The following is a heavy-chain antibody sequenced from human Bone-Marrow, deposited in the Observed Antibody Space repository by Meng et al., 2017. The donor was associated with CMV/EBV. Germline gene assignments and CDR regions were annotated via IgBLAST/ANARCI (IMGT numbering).Heavy chain of an antibody. J-gene: IGHJ4*02. V-gene: IGHV3-7*01. D-gene: IGHD3-22*01. CDR3: ANYYAASGYFK. CDR2: IKQDGSAK. CDR1: GFTFSSFW. Sequence: GESLKIFCAASGFTFSSFWMSWVRQAPGRGLEWVANIKQDGSAKNYVDSVKGRFTISRDNAKNSLYLQMNSLRDEDTAVYYCANYYAASGYFKWGQGTLVTVSS.